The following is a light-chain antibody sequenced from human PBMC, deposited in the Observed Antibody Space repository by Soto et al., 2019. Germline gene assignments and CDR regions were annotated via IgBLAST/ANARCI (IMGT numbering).Light chain of an antibody. CDR1: SSDVGSYNR. J-gene: IGLJ1*01. CDR3: SSYTSTSTYV. CDR2: EVS. Sequence: QSVLNQGPSVSGSPGQSVTISCTGTSSDVGSYNRVSWYQQPPGTAPKLMIYEVSNRPSGVPDRFSGSKSGNTASLTISGLQAEDEADYYCSSYTSTSTYVFGTGTKVTVL. V-gene: IGLV2-18*02.